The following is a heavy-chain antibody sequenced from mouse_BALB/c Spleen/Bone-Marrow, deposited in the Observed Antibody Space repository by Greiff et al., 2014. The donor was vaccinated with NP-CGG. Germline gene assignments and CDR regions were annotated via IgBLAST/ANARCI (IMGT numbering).Heavy chain of an antibody. J-gene: IGHJ2*01. D-gene: IGHD1-2*01. Sequence: VQLQQPGPELVKPGASVKISCKASGYTFTDYNMHWVKQSHGKSLEWIVYIYPHNGGNGYNQKFKNKATLTVDSSSSTAYMELRSLTSEDSAVYYCARSRGPTATTYYFDYWGQGTTLTVSS. V-gene: IGHV1S29*02. CDR2: IYPHNGGN. CDR1: GYTFTDYN. CDR3: ARSRGPTATTYYFDY.